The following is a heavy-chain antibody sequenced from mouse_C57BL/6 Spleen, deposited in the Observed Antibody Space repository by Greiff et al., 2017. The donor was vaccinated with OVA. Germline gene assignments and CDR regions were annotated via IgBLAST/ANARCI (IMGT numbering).Heavy chain of an antibody. V-gene: IGHV10-1*01. Sequence: EVKVVESGGGLVQPKGSLKLSCAASGFSFNTYAMNWVRQAPGKGLEWVARIRSKSNNYATYYADSVKDRFTISRDDSESMLYLQMNNLKTEDTAMYYCVRQEATRGFAYWGQGTLVTVSA. D-gene: IGHD3-2*02. CDR2: IRSKSNNYAT. CDR3: VRQEATRGFAY. J-gene: IGHJ3*01. CDR1: GFSFNTYA.